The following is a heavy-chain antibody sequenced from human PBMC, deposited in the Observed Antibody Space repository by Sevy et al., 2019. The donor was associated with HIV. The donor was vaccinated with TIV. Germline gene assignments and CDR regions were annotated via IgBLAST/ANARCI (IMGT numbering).Heavy chain of an antibody. D-gene: IGHD2-15*01. CDR2: IYHTGNT. CDR1: GGSISSGAYS. CDR3: ARDGGTLTTPGSFDY. Sequence: SETLSLTCTVSGGSISSGAYSWNWIRQPPGKGLEWIGYIYHTGNTYYNPSLKSRVTISVDRSKNQFSLKMSSVTAADTAVYYCARDGGTLTTPGSFDYWGQGSLVTVSS. V-gene: IGHV4-30-2*01. J-gene: IGHJ4*02.